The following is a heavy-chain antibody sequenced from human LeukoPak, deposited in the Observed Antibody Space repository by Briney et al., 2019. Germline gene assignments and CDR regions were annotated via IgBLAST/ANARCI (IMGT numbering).Heavy chain of an antibody. D-gene: IGHD3-9*01. CDR3: GLRYFDY. CDR1: GYTFTSYG. V-gene: IGHV1-18*01. Sequence: GASVKVSCKASGYTFTSYGISWVRQAPGLGLEWMGWISAYNGNTNYAQKFQGRVTMTRNTSISTAYMELSSLRSEDTAVYYCGLRYFDYWGQGTLVTVSS. CDR2: ISAYNGNT. J-gene: IGHJ4*02.